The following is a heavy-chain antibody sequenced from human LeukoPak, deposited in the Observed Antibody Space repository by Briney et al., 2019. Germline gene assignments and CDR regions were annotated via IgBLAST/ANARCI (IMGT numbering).Heavy chain of an antibody. J-gene: IGHJ5*02. Sequence: GGSLRLSCAASGFTFSSYAMSWVRQAPGKGLEWVSAISSSGGSTYYADSVKGRFTISRDNSKNTLYLQMNSLRAEDTAVYYCAKDVHGSGSYPRNWFDPWGQGTLVTVSS. CDR2: ISSSGGST. V-gene: IGHV3-23*01. D-gene: IGHD3-10*01. CDR3: AKDVHGSGSYPRNWFDP. CDR1: GFTFSSYA.